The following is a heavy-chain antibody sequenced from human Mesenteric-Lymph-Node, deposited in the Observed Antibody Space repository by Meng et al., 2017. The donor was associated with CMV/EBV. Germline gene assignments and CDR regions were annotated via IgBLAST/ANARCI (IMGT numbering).Heavy chain of an antibody. CDR2: IYYSGSF. D-gene: IGHD4-23*01. CDR1: GGSLSSYY. J-gene: IGHJ4*02. V-gene: IGHV4-59*01. Sequence: SETLSLTCTVSGGSLSSYYWTWIRQSPGKGLEWIGYIYYSGSFNSNPSLKGRVTISVDTSKNQVFLNLRSVTAADTAVYYCARVLRWQEGAPFDYWGQGTLVTVSS. CDR3: ARVLRWQEGAPFDY.